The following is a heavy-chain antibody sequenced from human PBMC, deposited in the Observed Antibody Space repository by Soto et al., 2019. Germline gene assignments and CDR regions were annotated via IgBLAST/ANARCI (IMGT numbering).Heavy chain of an antibody. Sequence: PSETLSLTCTVSGGSISSYYWSWIRQPPGKGLEWIGYIYYSGSTNYNPSLKSRVTISVDTSKNQFSLKLSSVTAADTAVYYCARGVGLGAYGDYGGAFDIWGQGTMVTVSS. J-gene: IGHJ3*02. D-gene: IGHD4-17*01. V-gene: IGHV4-59*01. CDR2: IYYSGST. CDR3: ARGVGLGAYGDYGGAFDI. CDR1: GGSISSYY.